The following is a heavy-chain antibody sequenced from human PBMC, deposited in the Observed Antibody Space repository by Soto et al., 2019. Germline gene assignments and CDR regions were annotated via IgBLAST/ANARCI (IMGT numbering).Heavy chain of an antibody. V-gene: IGHV3-66*01. CDR2: IYSGGST. Sequence: EVQLVESGGGLVQPGGSLRLSCAASGFTVSSNYMSWVRQAPGKGLEWVSVIYSGGSTFYADSVKGRFTISRDNSKNTLYLLMNSLSAEGTAVYYCARNYYDSSGYYYGGAFDVWGQGTMVTVSS. CDR3: ARNYYDSSGYYYGGAFDV. CDR1: GFTVSSNY. D-gene: IGHD3-22*01. J-gene: IGHJ3*01.